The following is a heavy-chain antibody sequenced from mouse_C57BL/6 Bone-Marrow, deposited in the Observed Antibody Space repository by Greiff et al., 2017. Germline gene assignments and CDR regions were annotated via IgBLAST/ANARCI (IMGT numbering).Heavy chain of an antibody. J-gene: IGHJ2*01. Sequence: VQLQQSGAELVRPGASVKLSCTASGFNIKDDYMHWVKQRPEQGLEWIGWIDTENGDPAYASKFQGKATIQADTSTNTAYLQRSSLTPEDTAVNYCTTACWDYWGQGTTLTVSS. CDR2: IDTENGDP. CDR1: GFNIKDDY. CDR3: TTACWDY. V-gene: IGHV14-4*01.